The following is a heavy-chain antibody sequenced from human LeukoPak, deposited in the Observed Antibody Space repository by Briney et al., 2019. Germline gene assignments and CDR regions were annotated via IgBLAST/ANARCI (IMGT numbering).Heavy chain of an antibody. CDR1: GYTFTSYG. Sequence: ASVKVSCKASGYTFTSYGISWVRQAPGQGLEWMGWISAYNGNTNYAQKLQGRVTMTTDTSTSTAYMELRSLRSDDTAVYYCARVRGKTYYYDSSGSGGPRTNDYWGQGTLVTVSS. D-gene: IGHD3-22*01. J-gene: IGHJ4*02. CDR3: ARVRGKTYYYDSSGSGGPRTNDY. V-gene: IGHV1-18*01. CDR2: ISAYNGNT.